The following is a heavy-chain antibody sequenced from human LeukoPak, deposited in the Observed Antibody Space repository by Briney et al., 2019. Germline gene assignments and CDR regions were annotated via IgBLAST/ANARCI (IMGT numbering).Heavy chain of an antibody. Sequence: ASVKVSCKASGYTFTSYGISWVRQAPGQGLEWMGWNSAYNGNTNYAQKLQGRVTMTTDTSTSTAYMELRSLRSDDTAVYYCARASITMVRGASDYWGQGTLVTVSS. D-gene: IGHD3-10*01. CDR2: NSAYNGNT. CDR1: GYTFTSYG. CDR3: ARASITMVRGASDY. V-gene: IGHV1-18*01. J-gene: IGHJ4*02.